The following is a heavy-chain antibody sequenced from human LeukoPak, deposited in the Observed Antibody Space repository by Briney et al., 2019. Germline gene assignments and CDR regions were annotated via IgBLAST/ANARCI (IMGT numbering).Heavy chain of an antibody. CDR1: GGPISTYY. V-gene: IGHV4-34*01. CDR2: INHSGST. D-gene: IGHD2-2*01. CDR3: AGGVVVPAAIIGRNYSDY. Sequence: SETLSLTCTVSGGPISTYYWSWIRQPPGKGLEWIGEINHSGSTNYNPSLKSRVTISVDTSKNQFSLKLSSVTAADTAVYYCAGGVVVPAAIIGRNYSDYWGQGTLVTVSS. J-gene: IGHJ4*02.